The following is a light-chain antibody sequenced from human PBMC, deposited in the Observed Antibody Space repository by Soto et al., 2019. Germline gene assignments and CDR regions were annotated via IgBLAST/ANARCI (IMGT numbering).Light chain of an antibody. CDR3: QQSYSKWK. J-gene: IGKJ1*01. CDR1: ESVSSY. CDR2: AAS. V-gene: IGKV1-39*01. Sequence: DIQMSQSPSSLSASVGDRVTITCRAKESVSSYVNWYQQKPGKAPKLLIYAASRVQSGVPARFSGSGSMTDFTLMISGLQPEDLETYYCQQSYSKWKSGQWTKWEFK.